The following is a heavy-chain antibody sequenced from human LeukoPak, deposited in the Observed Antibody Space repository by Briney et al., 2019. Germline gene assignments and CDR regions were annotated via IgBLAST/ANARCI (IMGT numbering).Heavy chain of an antibody. CDR3: ASLPNGAAGSFDY. Sequence: SVKVSYKASGGTFSSYAISWVRQAPGQGLEWMGRIIPIFGTANYAQKFQGRVTITTDESTSTAYMELSSLKSEDTAVYYCASLPNGAAGSFDYWGQGTLVTVSS. CDR2: IIPIFGTA. J-gene: IGHJ4*02. D-gene: IGHD6-13*01. CDR1: GGTFSSYA. V-gene: IGHV1-69*05.